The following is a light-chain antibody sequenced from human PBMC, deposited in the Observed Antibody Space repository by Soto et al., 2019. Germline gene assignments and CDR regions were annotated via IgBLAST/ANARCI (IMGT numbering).Light chain of an antibody. CDR2: LGS. J-gene: IGKJ1*01. V-gene: IGKV2-28*01. CDR1: QSLLHSNGYNY. Sequence: DIVRTQSPLSLPVTPGEPASIYCRSSQSLLHSNGYNYLDWYLQKPGQSPQLLIYLGSNRASGVPDRFSGSGSGTDFTLKISRVEAEDVGVYYCMQALQTLRGFGQGTKVEIK. CDR3: MQALQTLRG.